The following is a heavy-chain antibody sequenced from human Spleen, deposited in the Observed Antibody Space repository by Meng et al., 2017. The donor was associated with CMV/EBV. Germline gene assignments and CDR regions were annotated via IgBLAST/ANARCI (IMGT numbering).Heavy chain of an antibody. V-gene: IGHV3-48*03. D-gene: IGHD2-2*01. Sequence: GESLKISCAASGFPFSDYEMNWVRLAPGKGLEWISYISSDGSTTYYRDSVKGRFTISRDNAKNSLYLQMNSLRAEDTAVYYCAKDYCSSSSCRFDYWGQGTLVTVSS. CDR3: AKDYCSSSSCRFDY. CDR2: ISSDGSTT. J-gene: IGHJ4*02. CDR1: GFPFSDYE.